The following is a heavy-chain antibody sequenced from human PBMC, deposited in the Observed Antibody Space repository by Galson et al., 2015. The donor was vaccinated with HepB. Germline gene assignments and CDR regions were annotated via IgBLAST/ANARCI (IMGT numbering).Heavy chain of an antibody. V-gene: IGHV3-15*01. CDR2: LRAVADGGTA. CDR3: TTLPARHRAGYGDAFEV. D-gene: IGHD5-18*01. Sequence: SLRLSCAASGLTFTDAWMNWVRLVPGKGLDWVGRLRAVADGGTADYATPVKGRFSISRDVSRSTMYLEMNSLKIEDTGMYYCTTLPARHRAGYGDAFEVWVQRTSVTVSS. CDR1: GLTFTDAW. J-gene: IGHJ3*01.